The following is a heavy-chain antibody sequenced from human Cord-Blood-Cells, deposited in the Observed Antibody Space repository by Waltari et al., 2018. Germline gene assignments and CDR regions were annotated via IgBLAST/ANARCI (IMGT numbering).Heavy chain of an antibody. Sequence: QVQLVQSGSELKKPGASVKVSCKASGYTFTSYAMNWVRQAPGQGLEWMGWINTNTGNPTYAQGFTGRFVFCLDTSVSTAYLQICSLKAEDTAVYYCARGSRLRFLEWPNWGYYYYGMDVWGQGTTVTVSS. CDR2: INTNTGNP. D-gene: IGHD3-3*01. CDR3: ARGSRLRFLEWPNWGYYYYGMDV. J-gene: IGHJ6*02. CDR1: GYTFTSYA. V-gene: IGHV7-4-1*01.